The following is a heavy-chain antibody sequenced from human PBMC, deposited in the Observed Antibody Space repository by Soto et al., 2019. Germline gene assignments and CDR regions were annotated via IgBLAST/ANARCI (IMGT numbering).Heavy chain of an antibody. J-gene: IGHJ5*02. V-gene: IGHV2-5*02. CDR3: AHRVSCRTTYTVGSFAP. Sequence: QITLKESGPALMEPTQTLTLTCSFSGLSLSTPGVGVGWLRQAPGKALECLAIIYWDNDKRYNPSLKTRLTIPMDPSTNQVVLTITYMEPVQPAIYYCAHRVSCRTTYTVGSFAPWGQGTMVTVS. CDR2: IYWDNDK. D-gene: IGHD1-26*01. CDR1: GLSLSTPGVG.